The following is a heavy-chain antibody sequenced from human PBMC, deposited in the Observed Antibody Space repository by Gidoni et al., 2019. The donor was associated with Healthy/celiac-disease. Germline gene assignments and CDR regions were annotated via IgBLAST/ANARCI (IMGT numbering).Heavy chain of an antibody. V-gene: IGHV4-39*07. J-gene: IGHJ6*02. CDR3: ARVEGYCSGGSCQEYYYYGMDV. D-gene: IGHD2-15*01. Sequence: QLQLQESGPGLVKPSETLSLTCTVSGGSISSSSYYWGWIRQPPGKGLEWIGSIYFSGSTDYNPSLKSRVTISVDTSKNQFSLKLSSVTAADTAVYYCARVEGYCSGGSCQEYYYYGMDVWGQGTTVTVSS. CDR2: IYFSGST. CDR1: GGSISSSSYY.